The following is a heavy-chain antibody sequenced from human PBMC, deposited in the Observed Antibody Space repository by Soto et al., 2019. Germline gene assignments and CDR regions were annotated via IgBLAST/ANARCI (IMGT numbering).Heavy chain of an antibody. D-gene: IGHD3-3*01. CDR3: ASPKALRFLEWQGPSDAFDI. CDR1: GGTFSSYT. Sequence: SVKVSCKASGGTFSSYTISWVRQAPGQGLEWMGRIIPILGIANYAQKFQGRVTITADKSTSTAYMELSSLRSEDTAVYYCASPKALRFLEWQGPSDAFDIWGQGTMVTVSS. CDR2: IIPILGIA. V-gene: IGHV1-69*02. J-gene: IGHJ3*02.